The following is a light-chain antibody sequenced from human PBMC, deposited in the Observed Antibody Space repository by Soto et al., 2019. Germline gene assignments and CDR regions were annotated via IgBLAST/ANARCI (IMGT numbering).Light chain of an antibody. Sequence: DIQMTQSPSSLSASVGDRVTISCRASQSINTYLNWYQQKPGKAPKLLIHAASSLQSGVPSRFSGSGSGTEFTLTISSLQSEDFADYYCQQYQNWPLITFGQGTRLEI. J-gene: IGKJ5*01. V-gene: IGKV1-39*01. CDR3: QQYQNWPLIT. CDR1: QSINTY. CDR2: AAS.